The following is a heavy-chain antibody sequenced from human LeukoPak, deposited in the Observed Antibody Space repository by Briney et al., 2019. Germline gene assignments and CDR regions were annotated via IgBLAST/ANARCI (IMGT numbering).Heavy chain of an antibody. V-gene: IGHV3-23*01. Sequence: SGRCLRPACAASGFTFTNYAMDSVRQDPGNWMEVVSTLSPSGADTYYADSVKGRFTISGDISKNTLYLQMNSLRAEDTAVYYCARRAYNWGAFDIWGQGTMVTVSS. J-gene: IGHJ3*02. CDR3: ARRAYNWGAFDI. CDR1: GFTFTNYA. D-gene: IGHD5-24*01. CDR2: LSPSGADT.